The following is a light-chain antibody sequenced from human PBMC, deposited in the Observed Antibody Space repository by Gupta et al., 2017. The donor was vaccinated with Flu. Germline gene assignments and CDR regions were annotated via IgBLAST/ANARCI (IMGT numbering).Light chain of an antibody. Sequence: SITVSCTGTSSDVGGYNYVSWYQHHPGQATKLIIYDVSNRPSGVSNRFSGSKSGNTAFLTISGLQAEDEADFYCSSYTNSGTLIFGGGTKVTVL. J-gene: IGLJ2*01. V-gene: IGLV2-14*03. CDR2: DVS. CDR1: SSDVGGYNY. CDR3: SSYTNSGTLI.